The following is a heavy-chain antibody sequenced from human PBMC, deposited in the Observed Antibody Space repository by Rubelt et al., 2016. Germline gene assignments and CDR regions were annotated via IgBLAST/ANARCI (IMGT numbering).Heavy chain of an antibody. V-gene: IGHV4-34*01. Sequence: QVQLQQWGARLLKPSEALSLTCAVFGGSFSGSYWTWIRQPPGKGLEWIGEIHHSGSTSHNPSLNSRVTISVDTSKNQFSLRLNSVTAADTAVYYCARGEVAVNAFAIWGQGTMVTVSS. CDR3: ARGEVAVNAFAI. D-gene: IGHD6-19*01. CDR2: IHHSGST. J-gene: IGHJ3*02. CDR1: GGSFSGSY.